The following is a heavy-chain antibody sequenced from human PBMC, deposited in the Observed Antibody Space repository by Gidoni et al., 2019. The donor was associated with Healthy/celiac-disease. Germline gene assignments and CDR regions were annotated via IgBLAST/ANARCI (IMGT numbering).Heavy chain of an antibody. CDR2: NNSDGSST. J-gene: IGHJ4*02. CDR3: ARAGGDFLDDL. V-gene: IGHV3-74*01. CDR1: GFTFSPSW. Sequence: EVQLVASGGGLVQPGGSLRLPCAASGFTFSPSWMHWVRQAPGRGRVWVTRNNSDGSSTSYADSVKGRFTISRDNAKNTLYLQMNSLRAEDTAVYYCARAGGDFLDDLWGQGTLVTVSS. D-gene: IGHD3-10*01.